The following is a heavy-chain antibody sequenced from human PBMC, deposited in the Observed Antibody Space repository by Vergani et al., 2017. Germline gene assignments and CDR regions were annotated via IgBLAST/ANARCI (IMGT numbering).Heavy chain of an antibody. CDR2: INHSGST. J-gene: IGHJ6*03. D-gene: IGHD6-13*01. CDR1: GFTFSSYA. V-gene: IGHV4-34*01. CDR3: ARGGAAAGNRYYYYYYYMDV. Sequence: QVQLVESGGGLVQPGGSLRLSCAASGFTFSSYAMHWVRQAPGKGLERIGEINHSGSTNYNPSLKSRVTISVDTSKNQFSLKLSSVTAADTAVYYCARGGAAAGNRYYYYYYYMDVWGKGTTVTVSS.